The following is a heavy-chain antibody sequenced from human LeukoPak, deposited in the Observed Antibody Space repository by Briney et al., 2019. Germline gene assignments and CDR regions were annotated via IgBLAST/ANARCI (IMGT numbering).Heavy chain of an antibody. CDR2: VYYTRST. Sequence: TXXXXXGSITXXGYYWGWIRQPPGKGREGIGSVYYTRSTYYNPSLKSQVTISVDTSKNQFSLNLNSVTAADTAVYYCARYASGNYYALDCWGQGTLVTVSS. CDR1: XGSITXXGYY. CDR3: ARYASGNYYALDC. D-gene: IGHD3-10*01. V-gene: IGHV4-39*01. J-gene: IGHJ4*02.